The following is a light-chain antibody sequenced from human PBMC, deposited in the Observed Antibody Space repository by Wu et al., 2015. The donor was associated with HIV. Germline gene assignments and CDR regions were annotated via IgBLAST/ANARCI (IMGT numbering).Light chain of an antibody. CDR2: GAS. J-gene: IGKJ1*01. V-gene: IGKV3-20*01. CDR3: QQYGTSPPWT. Sequence: EIVLTQSPGTLSLSPGERATLSCRASQSVSSSYLAWYQQKPGQAPRLLIYGASSRATGIPDRFSGSGSGTDFTLTISRLEPEDFAVYYCQQYGTSPPWTFRPGDQGGDET. CDR1: QSVSSSY.